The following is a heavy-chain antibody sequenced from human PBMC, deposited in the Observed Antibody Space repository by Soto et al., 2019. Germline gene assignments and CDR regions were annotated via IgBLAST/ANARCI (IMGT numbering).Heavy chain of an antibody. V-gene: IGHV1-3*01. CDR3: ARFQLPEAALSYYYGMDV. D-gene: IGHD6-6*01. CDR1: GYTFTSYA. Sequence: ASVKVSCKASGYTFTSYAMHWVRQAPGQRLEWMGWINAGNGNTKYSQKFQGRVTITRDTSASTAYMELSSLRSEDTAVYYCARFQLPEAALSYYYGMDVWGQGTTVTVSS. J-gene: IGHJ6*02. CDR2: INAGNGNT.